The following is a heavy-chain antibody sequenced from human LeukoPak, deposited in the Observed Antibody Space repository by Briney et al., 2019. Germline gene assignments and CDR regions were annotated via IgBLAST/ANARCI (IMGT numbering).Heavy chain of an antibody. CDR3: ARETMAALYYAMDV. CDR2: IYSGGST. D-gene: IGHD1/OR15-1a*01. Sequence: PGGSLRLSCAASGFTVSSNYMSWVRQAPGKGLEWVSVIYSGGSTYYADSVKGRFTISRDNSKNTLYLQMNSLRAEDTAVYFCARETMAALYYAMDVWGQGTTVTVSS. CDR1: GFTVSSNY. V-gene: IGHV3-53*01. J-gene: IGHJ6*02.